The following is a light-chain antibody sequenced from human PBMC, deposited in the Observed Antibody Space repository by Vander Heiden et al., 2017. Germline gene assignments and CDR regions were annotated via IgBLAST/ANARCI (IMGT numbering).Light chain of an antibody. V-gene: IGKV4-1*01. CDR3: QQYYSTPRT. Sequence: DFVLPQSPDSLLSFLGVRPPITCKSSQSVLYSSNNKNYLAWYQQKPGQPPKLLLYWASTRESGVPDRFSGSGSGTDFTLTISSLQAEDVAVYYCQQYYSTPRTFGHGTKVEI. J-gene: IGKJ1*01. CDR2: WAS. CDR1: QSVLYSSNNKNY.